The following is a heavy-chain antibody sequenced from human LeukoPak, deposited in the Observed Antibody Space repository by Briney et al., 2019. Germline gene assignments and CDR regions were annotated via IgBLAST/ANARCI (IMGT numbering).Heavy chain of an antibody. CDR3: ARGHFWSGYPYYFDY. D-gene: IGHD3-3*02. Sequence: PSETLSLTCTVSGGSISSGGYYWSCIRQPPGKSLEWIGYIYHSGSTYFNPSLKSRVTISVDRSKNQFSLKLSSVTAADTAVYYCARGHFWSGYPYYFDYWGQGTLVTVSS. J-gene: IGHJ4*02. CDR1: GGSISSGGYY. CDR2: IYHSGST. V-gene: IGHV4-30-2*01.